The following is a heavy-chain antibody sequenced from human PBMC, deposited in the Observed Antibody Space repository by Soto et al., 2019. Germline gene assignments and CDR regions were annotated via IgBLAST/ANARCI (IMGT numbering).Heavy chain of an antibody. Sequence: LRLSCAASGFILSSYEVNWVRQAPGKGLEWVSYISSSGGTIYYADSVKGRFTISRDNAKNSLYLQMDSLRAEDTAVYYCARVRLGSGDIDYWGQGTLVTVSS. J-gene: IGHJ4*02. CDR3: ARVRLGSGDIDY. V-gene: IGHV3-48*03. CDR2: ISSSGGTI. D-gene: IGHD4-17*01. CDR1: GFILSSYE.